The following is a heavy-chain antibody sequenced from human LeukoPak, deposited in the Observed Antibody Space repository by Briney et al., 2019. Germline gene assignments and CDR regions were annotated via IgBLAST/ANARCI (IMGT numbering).Heavy chain of an antibody. V-gene: IGHV4-34*01. D-gene: IGHD5-12*01. CDR2: INHSGST. Sequence: SETLSLTCAVYGGSFSGYYWSWIRQPPGKGLEWIGEINHSGSTNYNPSLKSRVTISVDTSKNQFSLKLSFVTAADTAVYYCARSLRIPNWFDPWGQGTLVTVSS. CDR1: GGSFSGYY. J-gene: IGHJ5*02. CDR3: ARSLRIPNWFDP.